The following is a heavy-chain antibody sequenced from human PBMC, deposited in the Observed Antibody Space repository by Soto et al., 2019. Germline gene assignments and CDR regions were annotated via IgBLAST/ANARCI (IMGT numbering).Heavy chain of an antibody. CDR2: MNPNSGNT. J-gene: IGHJ4*02. Sequence: QVQLVQSGAEVKRPGASVKVSCKASGYTFTENDINWVRQATGQGLEWMGWMNPNSGNTGYAQKFQGRVTMTRDNSITTAYMELSSLRSDDTAVYFCVRAPLDYYSADYFDNWGQGTLVNVSS. CDR1: GYTFTEND. CDR3: VRAPLDYYSADYFDN. D-gene: IGHD2-21*01. V-gene: IGHV1-8*01.